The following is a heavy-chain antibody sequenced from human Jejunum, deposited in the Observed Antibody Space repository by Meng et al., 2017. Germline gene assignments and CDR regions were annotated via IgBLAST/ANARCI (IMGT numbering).Heavy chain of an antibody. CDR3: ARAQNQYARSGRWYFDL. V-gene: IGHV1-18*01. CDR1: GSCG. J-gene: IGHJ2*01. D-gene: IGHD3-22*01. Sequence: QVQLVQFGAEVTKPGASVKVSCKASGSCGISWVRQAPGQGLEWMGWISFDNGKTDYAQKFQGRVTMTTDTSTSTVYLELRSLRSDDTAVYYCARAQNQYARSGRWYFDLWGRGTLVTVSS. CDR2: ISFDNGKT.